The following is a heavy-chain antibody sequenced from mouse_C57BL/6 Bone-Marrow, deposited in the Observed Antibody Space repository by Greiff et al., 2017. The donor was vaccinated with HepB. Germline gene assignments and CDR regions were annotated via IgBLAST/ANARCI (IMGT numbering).Heavy chain of an antibody. V-gene: IGHV1-50*01. Sequence: QVHVKQPGAELVKPGASVKLSCKASGYTFTSYWMKWVKQRPGQGLEWIGEIDPSDSYTNYNQKFKGKATLTVDTSSSTAYMQLSSLTSEYSAVYYCARWGGSEYFDYWCQGTALTVSS. CDR3: ARWGGSEYFDY. J-gene: IGHJ2*01. CDR1: GYTFTSYW. CDR2: IDPSDSYT.